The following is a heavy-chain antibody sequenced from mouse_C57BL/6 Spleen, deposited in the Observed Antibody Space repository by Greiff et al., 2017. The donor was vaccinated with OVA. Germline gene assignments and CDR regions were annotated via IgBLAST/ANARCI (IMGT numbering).Heavy chain of an antibody. CDR1: GFNIKDDY. V-gene: IGHV14-2*01. D-gene: IGHD1-1*02. J-gene: IGHJ2*01. Sequence: EVQVVESGAELVKPGVSAKLSCTASGFNIKDDYMHWVKQGTEQGLEWIGRIDPEDGETKYAPKLQGKATITADTSSNTAYLLLSSLTSEDTAVYYCANYVCYYGYWDHGTTLTVSS. CDR3: ANYVCYYGY. CDR2: IDPEDGET.